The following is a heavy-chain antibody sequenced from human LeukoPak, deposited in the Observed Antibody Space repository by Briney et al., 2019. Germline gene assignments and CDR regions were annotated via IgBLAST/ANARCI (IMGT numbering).Heavy chain of an antibody. Sequence: EWXSGMSGSGGSTYYADSVKGRFTISRDNSKNTLYLQMNSLRAEDTAVYYCAKVAAAGLTSFDYWGQGTLVTVSS. V-gene: IGHV3-23*01. CDR2: MSGSGGST. D-gene: IGHD6-13*01. J-gene: IGHJ4*02. CDR3: AKVAAAGLTSFDY.